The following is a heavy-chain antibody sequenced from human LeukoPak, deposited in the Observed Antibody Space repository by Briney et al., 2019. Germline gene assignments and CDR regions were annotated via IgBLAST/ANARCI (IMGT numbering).Heavy chain of an antibody. CDR2: ISSSGSTI. CDR1: GFTFSSYE. D-gene: IGHD3-10*01. Sequence: LPGGSLRLSCAASGFTFSSYEMNWVRQAPGKGLEWVSYISSSGSTIYYADSVKGRFTISRDNAKNSLYLQMNSLRAEDTAVYYCAKGGSPQRAHVDYWGQGTLVTVSS. V-gene: IGHV3-48*03. J-gene: IGHJ4*02. CDR3: AKGGSPQRAHVDY.